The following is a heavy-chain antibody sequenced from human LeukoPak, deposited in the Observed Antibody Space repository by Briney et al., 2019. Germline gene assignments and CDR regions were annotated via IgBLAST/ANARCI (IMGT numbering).Heavy chain of an antibody. CDR2: INHSGST. J-gene: IGHJ4*02. CDR1: GGSFSGYY. D-gene: IGHD3-10*01. V-gene: IGHV4-34*01. CDR3: TRGGRITMVRGVIINRSVDY. Sequence: SETLSLTCAVYGGSFSGYYWSWIRQPPGKGLEWIGEINHSGSTNYNPSLKSRVTISVDTSKNQLSLKLSSVTAADTAVYYCTRGGRITMVRGVIINRSVDYWGQGTLVTVSS.